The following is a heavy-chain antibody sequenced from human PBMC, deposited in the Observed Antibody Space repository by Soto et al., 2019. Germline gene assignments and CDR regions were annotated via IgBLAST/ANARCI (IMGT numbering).Heavy chain of an antibody. Sequence: QITLKESGPTLVKPTQTLTLTCTFSGFSLSTSGVGVGWIRQPPGKALEWLALIYWDDDKRYSPSLKSRLTXTXXTSKNQVVLTMINMDPVDTATYYCARANTSSAFDYWGQGTLVTVSS. CDR2: IYWDDDK. CDR3: ARANTSSAFDY. V-gene: IGHV2-5*02. CDR1: GFSLSTSGVG. D-gene: IGHD6-19*01. J-gene: IGHJ4*02.